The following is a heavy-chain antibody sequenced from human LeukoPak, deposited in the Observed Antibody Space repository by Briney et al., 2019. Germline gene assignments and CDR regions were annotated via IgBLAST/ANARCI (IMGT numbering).Heavy chain of an antibody. V-gene: IGHV4-34*01. D-gene: IGHD3-9*01. CDR2: INHSGST. CDR3: ARSYYDILTGWGSYFDY. CDR1: GGSFSGYY. J-gene: IGHJ4*02. Sequence: SETLSLTCAVYGGSFSGYYWSWIRQPPGKGLEWIGEINHSGSTNYNPSLKSRVTISADTSKNQFSLKLSSVTAADTAVYYCARSYYDILTGWGSYFDYWGQGTLVTVSS.